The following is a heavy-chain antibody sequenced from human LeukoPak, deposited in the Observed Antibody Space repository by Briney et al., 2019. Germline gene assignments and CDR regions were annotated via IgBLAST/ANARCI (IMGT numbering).Heavy chain of an antibody. Sequence: SGGSLRLSCAASGFTFSSYSMNWVRQAPGKGLEWVSSISSSSSYIYYADSVKGRFTISRDNAKNSLYLQMNSLRAEDTAVYYCARDIVVVVAATTLLNWFDPWGQGTLVTVSS. CDR1: GFTFSSYS. CDR3: ARDIVVVVAATTLLNWFDP. CDR2: ISSSSSYI. V-gene: IGHV3-21*01. J-gene: IGHJ5*02. D-gene: IGHD2-15*01.